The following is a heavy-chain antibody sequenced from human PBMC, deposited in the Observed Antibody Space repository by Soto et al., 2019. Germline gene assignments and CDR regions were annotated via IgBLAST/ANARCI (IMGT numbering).Heavy chain of an antibody. CDR1: GTSISSTF. J-gene: IGHJ3*02. Sequence: ETLSLTCAVSGTSISSTFWWAWVRQSPGKGLEWVSAISGSGDSTFYADSVKGRFTISRDNSKNTLYLQMNSLRAEDTAVYYCAKDVWDCISTSCRIDAFDIWGQGTMVTVSS. CDR3: AKDVWDCISTSCRIDAFDI. V-gene: IGHV3-23*01. CDR2: ISGSGDST. D-gene: IGHD2-2*01.